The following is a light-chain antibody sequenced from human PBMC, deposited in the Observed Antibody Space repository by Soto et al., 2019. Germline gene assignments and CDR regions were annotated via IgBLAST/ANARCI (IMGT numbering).Light chain of an antibody. V-gene: IGLV1-40*01. CDR3: QSYGSSLSGYV. CDR1: SSNIGAGYD. Sequence: QSVLTQPPSVSGAPGQRVTISCTGSSSNIGAGYDVHWYQQLPGTAPKLLIYGNSNRPSGVPDRFSGSKSGTSASLAITGVQAWDGADYYCQSYGSSLSGYVFGTGTKLTVL. CDR2: GNS. J-gene: IGLJ1*01.